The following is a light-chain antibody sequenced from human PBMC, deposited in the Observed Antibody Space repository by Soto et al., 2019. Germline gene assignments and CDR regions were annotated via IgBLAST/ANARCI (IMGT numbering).Light chain of an antibody. CDR2: GAS. CDR3: QQYGSSRWT. Sequence: LFLTPSPSTLSVSPMARATLSCRASQSVNSKLAWYQQKPGRTPRLLIYGASSRATGIPDRFSGSGSGTDFTLTISRLEPEDFAVYYCQQYGSSRWTFGQGTKVDIK. CDR1: QSVNSK. J-gene: IGKJ1*01. V-gene: IGKV3-20*01.